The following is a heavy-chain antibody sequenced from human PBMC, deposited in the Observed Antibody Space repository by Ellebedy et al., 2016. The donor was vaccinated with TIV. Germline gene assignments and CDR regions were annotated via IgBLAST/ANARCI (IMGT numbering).Heavy chain of an antibody. V-gene: IGHV4-59*01. CDR2: IYYSGST. D-gene: IGHD3-10*01. CDR3: ARGYYGSGSYLEL. J-gene: IGHJ4*02. CDR1: GGSISSYY. Sequence: SETLSLXCTVSGGSISSYYWSWIRQPPGKGLEWIGYIYYSGSTNYNPSLKSRVTISVDTSKNQFSLKLSSVTAADTAVYYYARGYYGSGSYLELWGQGTLVTVSS.